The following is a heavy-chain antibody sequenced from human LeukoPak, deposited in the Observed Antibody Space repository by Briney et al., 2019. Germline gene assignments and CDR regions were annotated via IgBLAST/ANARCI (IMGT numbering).Heavy chain of an antibody. CDR1: GFNFSRNA. CDR3: AKDIRASYYGDYVDAFDI. Sequence: GRSLRLSCAASGFNFSRNAMNWVRQAPGKGLEWVSAISGSGGSTYYADSVKGRFTISRDNSKNTLYLQMNSLRAEDTAVYYCAKDIRASYYGDYVDAFDIWGQGTMVTVSS. J-gene: IGHJ3*02. CDR2: ISGSGGST. V-gene: IGHV3-23*01. D-gene: IGHD4-17*01.